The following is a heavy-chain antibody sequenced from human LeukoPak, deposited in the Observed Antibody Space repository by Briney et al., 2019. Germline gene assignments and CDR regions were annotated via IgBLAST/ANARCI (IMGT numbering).Heavy chain of an antibody. J-gene: IGHJ6*02. CDR3: ARGGSCSSTSCYRHYYYGMDV. CDR2: INHSGST. CDR1: GGSSSGYY. D-gene: IGHD2-2*01. Sequence: SETLSLTCAVYGGSSSGYYWSWIRQPPGKGLEWIGEINHSGSTNYNPSLKSRGTISVDTSKNQFSLKLSSVTAADTAVYYCARGGSCSSTSCYRHYYYGMDVWGQGTTVTVSS. V-gene: IGHV4-34*01.